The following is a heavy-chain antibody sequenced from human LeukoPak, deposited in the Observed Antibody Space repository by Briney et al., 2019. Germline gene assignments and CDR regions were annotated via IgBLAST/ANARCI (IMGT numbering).Heavy chain of an antibody. J-gene: IGHJ6*02. D-gene: IGHD1-26*01. V-gene: IGHV4-59*12. Sequence: SETLSLTCTVYGGSISCYYWSWIRQPPGKGLEWIGHIYYSGSTNYNPSLKSRVTMSLDTSKNQFSLKLSSVTAGDTAVDYSAILDHNYPVGATIWGHGTTVTVSS. CDR2: IYYSGST. CDR3: AILDHNYPVGATI. CDR1: GGSISCYY.